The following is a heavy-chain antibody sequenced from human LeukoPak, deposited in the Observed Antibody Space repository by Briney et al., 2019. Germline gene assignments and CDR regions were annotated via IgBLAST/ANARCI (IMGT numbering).Heavy chain of an antibody. Sequence: GGSLRLSCAASGFTFSNAWMSWVRQAPGKGLEWVGRIKSKTDGGTTEYAAPVKGRFTISRDDSKNTLHLQMNNLKTEDTAVYYCTTDWVVVVPAAISWTEDYYYMDVWGKGTTVTVSS. CDR2: IKSKTDGGTT. V-gene: IGHV3-15*01. CDR3: TTDWVVVVPAAISWTEDYYYMDV. CDR1: GFTFSNAW. J-gene: IGHJ6*03. D-gene: IGHD2-2*01.